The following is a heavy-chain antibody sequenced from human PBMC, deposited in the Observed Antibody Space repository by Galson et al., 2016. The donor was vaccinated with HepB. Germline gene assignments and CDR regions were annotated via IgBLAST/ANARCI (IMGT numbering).Heavy chain of an antibody. CDR2: VDPRDGQT. CDR1: GNTFSDYY. D-gene: IGHD5-12*01. V-gene: IGHV1-69-2*01. Sequence: VKVSCKVSGNTFSDYYMHWVQQAPGKGLRWMGLVDPRDGQTRYAEEFQDRITITADTPTDTSYMELTGLRFEDTAVYYCATFKYSAYGYFFDYWGQGTLVTVSS. CDR3: ATFKYSAYGYFFDY. J-gene: IGHJ4*02.